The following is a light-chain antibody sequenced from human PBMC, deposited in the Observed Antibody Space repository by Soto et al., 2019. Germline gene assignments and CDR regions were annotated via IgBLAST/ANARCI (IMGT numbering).Light chain of an antibody. Sequence: AIQMTQSPSSLSASVGDRVTITCRASQGIRNDLGRYQQKPGKAPKLLIYAASSLETGVPSRFSGSGSGTDFTLTISSLQPEDFATYYCLQDYIYTPTFGQGTKLEIK. V-gene: IGKV1-6*01. CDR2: AAS. J-gene: IGKJ2*01. CDR1: QGIRND. CDR3: LQDYIYTPT.